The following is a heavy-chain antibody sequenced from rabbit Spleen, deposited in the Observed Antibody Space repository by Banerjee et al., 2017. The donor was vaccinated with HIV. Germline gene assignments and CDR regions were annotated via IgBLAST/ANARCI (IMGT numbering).Heavy chain of an antibody. D-gene: IGHD2-1*01. CDR3: ARGSATMTMVITGFYLSL. CDR2: IDTGDANT. J-gene: IGHJ4*01. CDR1: GFSFSSSYY. V-gene: IGHV1S40*01. Sequence: QSLEESGGDLVKPGASLTLTCTASGFSFSSSYYMCWVRQAPGKGLEWIACIDTGDANTYYASWAKGRFTFSKTSSTTVTLQMTSLTVADTATYFCARGSATMTMVITGFYLSLWGPGTLVTVS.